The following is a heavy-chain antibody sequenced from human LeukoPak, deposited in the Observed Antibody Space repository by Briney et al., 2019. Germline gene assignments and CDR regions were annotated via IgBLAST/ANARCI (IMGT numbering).Heavy chain of an antibody. CDR1: GFTFSSYS. D-gene: IGHD6-19*01. Sequence: GGSLRLSCVASGFTFSSYSMNWVRQAPGKGLEGVSYISSSGTTIYYADSGKGRLTISTDNAKNSLYLQMNSLRAEDTTVYYCARDRTAVAGLSYFDYWGQGTLVTVSS. CDR2: ISSSGTTI. CDR3: ARDRTAVAGLSYFDY. V-gene: IGHV3-48*04. J-gene: IGHJ4*02.